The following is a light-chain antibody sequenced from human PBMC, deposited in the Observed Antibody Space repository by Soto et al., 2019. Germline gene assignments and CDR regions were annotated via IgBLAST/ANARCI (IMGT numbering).Light chain of an antibody. J-gene: IGLJ2*01. CDR2: EVS. V-gene: IGLV2-14*01. CDR1: ISDVGAYTY. CDR3: SSYTTRSTVV. Sequence: QSALTQPASVSGSPGQSITISCTGTISDVGAYTYVSWYQQHPGKAPKLIIYEVSNRHSCVSDRFSGSKSGNTASLTISGLQSEDEDDYYCSSYTTRSTVVFGGGTKLAVL.